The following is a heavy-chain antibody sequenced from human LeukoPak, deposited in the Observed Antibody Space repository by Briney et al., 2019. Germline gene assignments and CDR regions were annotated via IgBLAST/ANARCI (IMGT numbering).Heavy chain of an antibody. V-gene: IGHV3-11*04. CDR1: GSTFSNYY. CDR3: ARVAGYCSTTSCYGYYFDS. D-gene: IGHD2-2*01. CDR2: ITSSGGAI. J-gene: IGHJ4*02. Sequence: PGGSLRLSCAASGSTFSNYYMTWIRQAPGKGLEWVSYITSSGGAIYYADSVKGRFTISRDNAKNSLYLQMNSLRAEDTAVYYCARVAGYCSTTSCYGYYFDSWGQGTLVTVSS.